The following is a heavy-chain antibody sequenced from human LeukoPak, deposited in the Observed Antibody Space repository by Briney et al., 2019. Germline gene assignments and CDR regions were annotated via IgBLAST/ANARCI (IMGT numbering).Heavy chain of an antibody. J-gene: IGHJ4*02. D-gene: IGHD3-10*01. CDR3: RGSGSRDY. V-gene: IGHV3-49*04. CDR2: IRSKAYGGTT. CDR1: GFTFGDYA. Sequence: PGGSLRLSCTASGFTFGDYAMSWVRQAPGKGLEWVGFIRSKAYGGTTEYAASVKARFTISRDDSKSIAYLQMNSLKTEDTAVYYCRGSGSRDYWGQGTLVTVSS.